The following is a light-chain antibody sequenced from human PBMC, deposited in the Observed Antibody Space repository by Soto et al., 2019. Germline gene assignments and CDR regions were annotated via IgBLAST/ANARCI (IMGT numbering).Light chain of an antibody. J-gene: IGKJ1*01. CDR1: QSISSW. CDR2: AAS. CDR3: QQYYSYPRT. V-gene: IGKV1-5*01. Sequence: DIQMTQSPSTLSGSVGDRVTITFRASQSISSWLAWYQQKPGKAPELLIYAASTLQSGVPSRFSGSGSGTDFTLTISCLQSEDFATYYCQQYYSYPRTFGQGTKVDIK.